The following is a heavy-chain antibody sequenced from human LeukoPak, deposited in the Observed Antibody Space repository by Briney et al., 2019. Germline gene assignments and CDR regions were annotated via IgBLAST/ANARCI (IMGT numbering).Heavy chain of an antibody. Sequence: GGSLRLSCAASGFTFSSYAMSWVRQAPGKGLEWVSAISGSGGSTYYADSVKGRFTISRDNSKDTLYLQMNSLRAEDTAVYYCAKAQRFLAYAHYFDYWGQGTLVTVSS. D-gene: IGHD2-21*01. J-gene: IGHJ4*02. CDR2: ISGSGGST. V-gene: IGHV3-23*01. CDR1: GFTFSSYA. CDR3: AKAQRFLAYAHYFDY.